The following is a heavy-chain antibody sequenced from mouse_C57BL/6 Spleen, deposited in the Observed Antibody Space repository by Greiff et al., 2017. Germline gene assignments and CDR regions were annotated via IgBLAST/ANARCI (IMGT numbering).Heavy chain of an antibody. V-gene: IGHV1-64*01. Sequence: QVQLKQSGAELVKPGASVKLSCKASGYTFTSYWMHWVKQRPGQGLEWIGMIHPNSGSTNYNEKFKSKATLTVDKSSSTAYMQLSSLTSEDSAVYYCARCDYYAMDYWGQGTSVTVSS. J-gene: IGHJ4*01. CDR2: IHPNSGST. CDR1: GYTFTSYW. CDR3: ARCDYYAMDY.